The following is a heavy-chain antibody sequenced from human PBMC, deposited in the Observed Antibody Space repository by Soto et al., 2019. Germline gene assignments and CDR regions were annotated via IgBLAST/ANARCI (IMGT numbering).Heavy chain of an antibody. D-gene: IGHD6-6*01. CDR1: GFTFSSYA. CDR2: ISIRGGDE. J-gene: IGHJ4*02. V-gene: IGHV3-30*03. Sequence: QVQLVESGGGVVQPGKSLRLSCAASGFTFSSYAMHWARQAPGKGLEWVTVISIRGGDEYYAESVRGRFTISRDYSKNTLYLQMDSLRVEDTAVYYCAMGTIVARQHLDYWGQGTLVTVSS. CDR3: AMGTIVARQHLDY.